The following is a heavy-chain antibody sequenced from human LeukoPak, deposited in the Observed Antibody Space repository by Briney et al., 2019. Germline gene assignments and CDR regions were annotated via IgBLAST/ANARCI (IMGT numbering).Heavy chain of an antibody. CDR3: ARDRVLTGYRYYYYGMDV. CDR1: GYTLTSYG. CDR2: ISAYNGNT. Sequence: ASVKVSCKASGYTLTSYGISWVRQAPGQGLEWMGWISAYNGNTNYAQKLQGRVTMTTDTSTSTAYMELRSLRSDDTAVYYCARDRVLTGYRYYYYGMDVWGQGTTVTVSS. D-gene: IGHD3-9*01. V-gene: IGHV1-18*01. J-gene: IGHJ6*02.